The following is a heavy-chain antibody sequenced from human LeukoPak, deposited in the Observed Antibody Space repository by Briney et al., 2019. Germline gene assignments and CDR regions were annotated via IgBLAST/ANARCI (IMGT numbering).Heavy chain of an antibody. J-gene: IGHJ5*02. CDR3: ARLVGAHNWFDP. CDR1: GGSVSSGSYY. D-gene: IGHD1-26*01. V-gene: IGHV4-61*01. Sequence: PSETLSLTCTVSGGSVSSGSYYWSWIRQPPGKGLEWIGYIYYSGSTNYNPSLKSRVTISVDTSKNQFSLKLSSVTAADTAVYYCARLVGAHNWFDPWGQGTLVTVSS. CDR2: IYYSGST.